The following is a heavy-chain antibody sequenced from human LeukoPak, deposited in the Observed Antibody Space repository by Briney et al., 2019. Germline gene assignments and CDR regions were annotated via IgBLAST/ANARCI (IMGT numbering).Heavy chain of an antibody. CDR3: ARGIAVAGPTGANWFDP. CDR2: IIPIFGTA. D-gene: IGHD6-19*01. V-gene: IGHV1-69*01. Sequence: SVKVSCKASGGTFSSYAISWVRQAPGHGLEWMGGIIPIFGTANYAQKFQGRVTITADESTSTAYMELSSLRSEDTAVYYCARGIAVAGPTGANWFDPWGQGTLVTVSS. CDR1: GGTFSSYA. J-gene: IGHJ5*02.